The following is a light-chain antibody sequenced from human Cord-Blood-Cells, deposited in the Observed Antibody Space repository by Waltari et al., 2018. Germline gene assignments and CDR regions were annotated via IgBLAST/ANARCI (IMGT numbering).Light chain of an antibody. CDR2: AAS. CDR1: QSISRY. V-gene: IGKV1-39*01. Sequence: DIHMTQSPSSLSASVGDRVTITCRASQSISRYVNWYQQKPGKAPKLLIYAASSLQSGVPSRFSCGGSATECTLTISSLQPEDFATYYCQQSDSTPLTFGPGTKVDIK. J-gene: IGKJ3*01. CDR3: QQSDSTPLT.